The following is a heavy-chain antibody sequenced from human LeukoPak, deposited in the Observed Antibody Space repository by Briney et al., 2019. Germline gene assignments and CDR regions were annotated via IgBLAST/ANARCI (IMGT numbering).Heavy chain of an antibody. CDR1: GFTFSSYG. V-gene: IGHV3-33*01. CDR2: IWYDGSNK. Sequence: GGSLRLSCAASGFTFSSYGMHWVRQAPGEGLEWVAVIWYDGSNKYYADSVKGRFTISRDNSKNTLYLQMNSLRAEDTAVYYCAREGGDYGSFDYWGQGTLVTVSS. D-gene: IGHD3-10*01. J-gene: IGHJ4*02. CDR3: AREGGDYGSFDY.